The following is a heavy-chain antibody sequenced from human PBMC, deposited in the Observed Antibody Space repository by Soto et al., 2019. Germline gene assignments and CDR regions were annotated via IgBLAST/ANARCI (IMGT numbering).Heavy chain of an antibody. CDR3: AGGLPSSPYYDSGMDV. CDR2: FSGSSGTI. D-gene: IGHD3-16*01. CDR1: GFTFSTYE. V-gene: IGHV3-48*03. Sequence: EVQLVESGGGLVQPGGSLRLSCAASGFTFSTYEMNWVRQAPGKGLERVSFFSGSSGTIFYADSVKGRFTISGDNAKTPLYLQMNSLRAEDTAVYYCAGGLPSSPYYDSGMDVWGQGTTVTVSS. J-gene: IGHJ6*02.